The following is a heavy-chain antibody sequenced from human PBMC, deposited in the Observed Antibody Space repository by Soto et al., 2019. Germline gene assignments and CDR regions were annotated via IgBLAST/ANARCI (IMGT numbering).Heavy chain of an antibody. D-gene: IGHD5-12*01. CDR2: MNPNSGNT. J-gene: IGHJ6*03. Sequence: ASAKVSCKASGYTFTSYDINWVRQATRQGLEWMGWMNPNSGNTGYAQKFQGRATMTRNTSISTAYMELSSLRSEDTAVYYCARPYSGYDSKVYYYYMDVWGKGTTVTVSS. V-gene: IGHV1-8*01. CDR3: ARPYSGYDSKVYYYYMDV. CDR1: GYTFTSYD.